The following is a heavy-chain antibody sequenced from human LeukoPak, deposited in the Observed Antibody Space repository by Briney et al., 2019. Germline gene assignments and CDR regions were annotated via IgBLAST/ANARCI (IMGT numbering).Heavy chain of an antibody. CDR3: AKGGYSGYDTLTN. Sequence: GGSLRLSCAASGFTFSSYSMNWVRQAPGKGLEWVSSISSSSSYIYYADSVKGRFTISRDNSKNTLYLQMNSLRAEDTAVYYCAKGGYSGYDTLTNWGQGTLVTVSS. D-gene: IGHD5-12*01. CDR1: GFTFSSYS. V-gene: IGHV3-21*01. CDR2: ISSSSSYI. J-gene: IGHJ4*02.